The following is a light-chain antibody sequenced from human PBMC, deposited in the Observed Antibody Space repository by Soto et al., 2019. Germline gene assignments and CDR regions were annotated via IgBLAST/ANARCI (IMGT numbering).Light chain of an antibody. CDR1: QSVRSY. V-gene: IGKV3-11*01. CDR2: DAS. CDR3: QQRSNWLT. Sequence: EIVLTQSPATLSLSPGERATLSCRASQSVRSYLAWYQQKPGQAPRLLIYDASNRATGIPARFSGSGSGTDFTLTISRLEPEDFAVYYCQQRSNWLTFGGGTKVEIK. J-gene: IGKJ4*01.